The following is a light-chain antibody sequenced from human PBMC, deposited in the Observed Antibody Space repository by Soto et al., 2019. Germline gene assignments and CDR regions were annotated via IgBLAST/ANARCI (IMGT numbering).Light chain of an antibody. V-gene: IGLV2-14*01. CDR2: EVS. CDR3: SSHVHYNTFVI. CDR1: SRDVGGYNY. J-gene: IGLJ2*01. Sequence: QSALTQPASVSGSPGQSITISCTGTSRDVGGYNYVSWHQQHPGKAPKVIITEVSNRPSGVSNRFSGSQSGNTASLTISGLQAEDEADYYSSSHVHYNTFVIFGGGTKLTVL.